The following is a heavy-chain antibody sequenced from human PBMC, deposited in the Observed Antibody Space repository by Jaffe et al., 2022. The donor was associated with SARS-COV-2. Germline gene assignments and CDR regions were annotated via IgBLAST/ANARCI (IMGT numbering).Heavy chain of an antibody. CDR1: GFTFSSYS. Sequence: EVQLVESGGGLVKPGGSLRLSCAASGFTFSSYSMNWVRQAPGKGLEWVSSISSSSSYIYYADSVKGRFTISRDNAKNSLYLQMNSLRAEDTAVYYCARDEVGRPRLTYGLEYYYYMDVWGKGTTVTVSS. D-gene: IGHD2-8*01. CDR2: ISSSSSYI. J-gene: IGHJ6*03. V-gene: IGHV3-21*01. CDR3: ARDEVGRPRLTYGLEYYYYMDV.